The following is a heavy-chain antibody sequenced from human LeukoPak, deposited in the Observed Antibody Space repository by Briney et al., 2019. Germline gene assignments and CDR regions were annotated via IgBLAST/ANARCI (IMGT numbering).Heavy chain of an antibody. CDR1: GGSIGGSDYY. J-gene: IGHJ4*02. D-gene: IGHD4-11*01. CDR2: IYYSGST. Sequence: SETLSLTCTVSGGSIGGSDYYWGWIRQPPGKGLEWIGNIYYSGSTYYNPSLKSRVTISVDTSKNQFSLKLSSVTAADTAVYYCGRHKGMPGYSTYWGQGSLVTVSS. CDR3: GRHKGMPGYSTY. V-gene: IGHV4-39*01.